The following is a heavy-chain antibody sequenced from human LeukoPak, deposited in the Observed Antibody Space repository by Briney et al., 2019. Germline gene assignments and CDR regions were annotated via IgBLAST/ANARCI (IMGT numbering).Heavy chain of an antibody. V-gene: IGHV1-46*01. D-gene: IGHD1-1*01. CDR1: GYTFTTYY. J-gene: IGHJ6*03. Sequence: ASVKVSCKASGYTFTTYYIHWVRQAPGQGLEWMGIINPSGSSTSYAQKFQGRVTMTRDTSTSTVYMELSSLRSEDTAVYYCARDGSEDYMDVWGKGTTVTISS. CDR3: ARDGSEDYMDV. CDR2: INPSGSST.